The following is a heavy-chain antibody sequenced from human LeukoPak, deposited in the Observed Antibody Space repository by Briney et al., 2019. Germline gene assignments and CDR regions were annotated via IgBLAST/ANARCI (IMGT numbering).Heavy chain of an antibody. CDR3: ARVKSSSWYGDY. Sequence: GRSLRLSCAASGFTFSSYAMHWVRQAPGKGLEWVAVISYDGSNKYYADSVKGRFTISRDNSKNTLYLQMNSLRAEDTAVYYCARVKSSSWYGDYWGQGTLVTVSS. D-gene: IGHD6-13*01. J-gene: IGHJ4*02. CDR1: GFTFSSYA. CDR2: ISYDGSNK. V-gene: IGHV3-30-3*01.